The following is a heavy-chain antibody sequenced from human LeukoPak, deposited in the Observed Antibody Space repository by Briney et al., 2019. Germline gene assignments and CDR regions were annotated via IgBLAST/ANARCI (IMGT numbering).Heavy chain of an antibody. CDR2: ISYDGSNK. V-gene: IGHV3-30-3*01. J-gene: IGHJ4*02. CDR3: ARDHRVWVTAISGY. CDR1: GFTFSGYA. D-gene: IGHD2-21*02. Sequence: GGSVRLSCAASGFTFSGYAIHWVRQAPGEGLEWVAVISYDGSNKYYADSVKGRFTISRDNSKNTLYLQMNSLRAEDTAVYYCARDHRVWVTAISGYWGQGTLVPVSS.